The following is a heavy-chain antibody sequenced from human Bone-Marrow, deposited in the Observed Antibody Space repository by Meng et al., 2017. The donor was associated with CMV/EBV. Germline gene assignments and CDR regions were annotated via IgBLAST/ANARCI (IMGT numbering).Heavy chain of an antibody. CDR1: GFTFSSYS. CDR3: ASDRSWYEFPFDY. CDR2: IRYDGSNK. D-gene: IGHD6-13*01. Sequence: GGSLRLSCAASGFTFSSYSMNWVRQAPGKGLEWVAFIRYDGSNKYYADSVKGRFTISRDNSKNTLYLQMNSLRAEDTAVYYCASDRSWYEFPFDYWGQGTLVTVSS. J-gene: IGHJ4*02. V-gene: IGHV3-30*02.